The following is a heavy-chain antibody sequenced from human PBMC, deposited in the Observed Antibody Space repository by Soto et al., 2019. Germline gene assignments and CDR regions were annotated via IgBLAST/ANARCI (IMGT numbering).Heavy chain of an antibody. D-gene: IGHD2-8*02. Sequence: GGSLRLSCAASGFTLSNAWINWVRQAPGKGLEWVGRIRSKNSGGTTDFAAPVKGRFAISRDDSKDMVYLQMNSLRTEDTAVYYCTTDSLFTGVLVRFDFWGHGTLVTVSS. CDR2: IRSKNSGGTT. V-gene: IGHV3-15*07. J-gene: IGHJ4*01. CDR3: TTDSLFTGVLVRFDF. CDR1: GFTLSNAW.